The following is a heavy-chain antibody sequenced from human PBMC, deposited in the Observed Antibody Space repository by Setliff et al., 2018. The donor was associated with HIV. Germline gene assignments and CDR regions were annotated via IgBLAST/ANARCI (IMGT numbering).Heavy chain of an antibody. D-gene: IGHD3-3*01. V-gene: IGHV4-34*01. CDR1: GASFGGYY. Sequence: SETLSLTCAVYGASFGGYYWSWIRQTPGKGLEWIGHISQTGSTTYNTALRSRVTISLDTSKNQFSLKLSSVTAADTAVYYCARGASMIFGVVIPFSFYYYMDVWGKGTTVTVSS. J-gene: IGHJ6*03. CDR3: ARGASMIFGVVIPFSFYYYMDV. CDR2: ISQTGST.